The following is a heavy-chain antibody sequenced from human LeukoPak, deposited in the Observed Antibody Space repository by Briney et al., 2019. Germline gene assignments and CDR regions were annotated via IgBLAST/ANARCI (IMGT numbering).Heavy chain of an antibody. D-gene: IGHD3-22*01. V-gene: IGHV3-21*01. Sequence: GGSLRLSCAASGFTFSSYSMNWVRQAPGKGLEWVSSISSSSSYIYYADSVKGRFTISRDNAKNSLYLQMNSLRAEDTAVYYSARDVPADYYDSSGYSLDYWGQGTLVTVSS. CDR2: ISSSSSYI. CDR1: GFTFSSYS. CDR3: ARDVPADYYDSSGYSLDY. J-gene: IGHJ4*02.